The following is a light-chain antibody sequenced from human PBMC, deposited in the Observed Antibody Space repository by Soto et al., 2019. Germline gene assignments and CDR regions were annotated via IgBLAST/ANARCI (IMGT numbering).Light chain of an antibody. CDR2: GAS. Sequence: EIVLTQSPGTLSLSPGERATLSCRASQSVSSSYLAWYQQKPGQAPRLLIYGASSRATGIPDRFSGSGSGTDVNLTISRLEPEDFAVYYGQQYGSSPPWTFGQGTKVEIK. V-gene: IGKV3-20*01. CDR1: QSVSSSY. J-gene: IGKJ1*01. CDR3: QQYGSSPPWT.